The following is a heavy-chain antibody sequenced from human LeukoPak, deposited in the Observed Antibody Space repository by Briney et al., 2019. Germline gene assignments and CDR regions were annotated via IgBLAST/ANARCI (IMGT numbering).Heavy chain of an antibody. CDR3: ARSYDTNFDY. CDR2: IYFSGST. J-gene: IGHJ4*02. Sequence: SETLSLTCTVSGGSISSGGYYWSWIRQPLGKGLEWIGYIYFSGSTSYNPSLKSRVTISVDRSKNQFSLKLSSVAAADTAVYYCARSYDTNFDYWGQGTLVTVSS. V-gene: IGHV4-61*08. CDR1: GGSISSGGYY. D-gene: IGHD3-3*01.